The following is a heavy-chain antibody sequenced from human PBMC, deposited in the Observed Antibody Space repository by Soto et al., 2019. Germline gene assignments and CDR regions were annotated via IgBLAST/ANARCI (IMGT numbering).Heavy chain of an antibody. J-gene: IGHJ4*02. V-gene: IGHV3-64D*08. CDR1: GFTFSSYA. CDR2: ISSNGGST. Sequence: PGGSLRLSCAASGFTFSSYAMHWVRQAPGKGLEYVSAISSNGGSTYYADSVKGRFTISRDNSKNTLYLQMSSLRAEDTAVYYCVKEPNWNYDYWGQGTLVTVSS. CDR3: VKEPNWNYDY. D-gene: IGHD1-7*01.